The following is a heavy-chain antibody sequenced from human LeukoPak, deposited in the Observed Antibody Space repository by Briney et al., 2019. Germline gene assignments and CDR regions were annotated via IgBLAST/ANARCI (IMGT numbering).Heavy chain of an antibody. CDR3: ARDTYSGGWTDLDY. CDR1: GYSISSGYY. V-gene: IGHV4-4*07. D-gene: IGHD6-19*01. CDR2: IYTSGTT. Sequence: SETLSLTCTVSGYSISSGYYWTWLRQAAGKGLEWIGHIYTSGTTNYNPSLKSRVTMSVDTSKNQFSLKLTSVTAAGTAVYYCARDTYSGGWTDLDYWGQGILVTVSS. J-gene: IGHJ4*02.